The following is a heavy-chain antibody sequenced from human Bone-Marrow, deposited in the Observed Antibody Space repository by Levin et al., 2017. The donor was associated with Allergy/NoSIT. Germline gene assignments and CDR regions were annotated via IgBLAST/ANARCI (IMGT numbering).Heavy chain of an antibody. CDR3: ARLVTTRDPGDF. Sequence: GESLKISCQGSGYYFTSFWIGWVRQMPGKGLEWMGIIYPSDSDTRYTPSSQGQVTISVDKSINTAYLQWSNLRASDTAMYYCARLVTTRDPGDFWGQGTQVTVSS. J-gene: IGHJ4*02. V-gene: IGHV5-51*01. CDR1: GYYFTSFW. CDR2: IYPSDSDT. D-gene: IGHD5-24*01.